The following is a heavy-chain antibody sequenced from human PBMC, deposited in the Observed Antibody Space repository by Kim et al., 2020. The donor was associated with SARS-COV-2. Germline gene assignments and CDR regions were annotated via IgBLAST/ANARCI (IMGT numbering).Heavy chain of an antibody. V-gene: IGHV3-74*03. CDR1: GLDFGRTW. D-gene: IGHD3-10*01. CDR2: INADGSGT. J-gene: IGHJ6*02. CDR3: AGSSDWRFHYYNGMDV. Sequence: GGSLRLSCAASGLDFGRTWMHWVREVPGKGLVWVARINADGSGTTYADSVKGRHRVSRDNDNKLVFLQMTSLRVEDSGVYFCAGSSDWRFHYYNGMDVWGQGTTVTVSS.